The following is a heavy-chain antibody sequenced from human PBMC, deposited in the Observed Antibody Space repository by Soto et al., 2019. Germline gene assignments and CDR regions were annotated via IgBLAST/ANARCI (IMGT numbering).Heavy chain of an antibody. CDR3: TRGNYGDYLAYYFDY. D-gene: IGHD4-17*01. V-gene: IGHV3-30*03. CDR2: ISYDGSNK. Sequence: GGSLRLSCAASGFTFSSYGMHWVRQAPGKGLEWVAVISYDGSNKYYADSVKGRFTISRDNSKNTLYLQMNSLRAEDTAVYYCTRGNYGDYLAYYFDYWGQGTLVTVSS. CDR1: GFTFSSYG. J-gene: IGHJ4*02.